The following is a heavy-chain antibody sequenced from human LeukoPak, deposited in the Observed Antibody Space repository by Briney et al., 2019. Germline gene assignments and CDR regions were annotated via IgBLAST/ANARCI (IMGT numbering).Heavy chain of an antibody. CDR3: ASEQSGNYYRPFDS. CDR1: GFTFSSYG. CDR2: IRYDGSNK. Sequence: GGSLRLSCAASGFTFSSYGMHWVRQAPGKGLEWVAFIRYDGSNKYYADSVKGRFTISRDNSKNTLYLQMNSLRAEDTAVYYCASEQSGNYYRPFDSWGQGTLVTVSS. V-gene: IGHV3-30*02. D-gene: IGHD1-26*01. J-gene: IGHJ4*02.